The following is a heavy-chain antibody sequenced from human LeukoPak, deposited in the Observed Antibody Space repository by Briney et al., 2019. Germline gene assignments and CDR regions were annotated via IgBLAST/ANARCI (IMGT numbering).Heavy chain of an antibody. V-gene: IGHV1-8*01. J-gene: IGHJ4*02. Sequence: GASVKVSCKASGYTFTSYDINWVRQATGQGLEWMGWMNPNSGNTGYAQKFQGRVTMTRNTSISTAYMELSSLRSEDTAVYYCAAPGDSYGSYYFDYWGQGTLVTVSS. CDR1: GYTFTSYD. CDR3: AAPGDSYGSYYFDY. D-gene: IGHD5-18*01. CDR2: MNPNSGNT.